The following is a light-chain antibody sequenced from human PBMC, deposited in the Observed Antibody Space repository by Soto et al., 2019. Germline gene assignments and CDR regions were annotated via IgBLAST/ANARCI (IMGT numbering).Light chain of an antibody. CDR3: QQYYNWPPYT. CDR2: VAS. Sequence: IVMTQSPATLSVSPGERVTLSCRASETVRTNLAWFQQKPGQTPRLLIFVASTRATGIPTRFTGSGSETEFTLTIGSLQSEDLAVYYFQQYYNWPPYTFGQGTKLEIK. J-gene: IGKJ2*01. V-gene: IGKV3-15*01. CDR1: ETVRTN.